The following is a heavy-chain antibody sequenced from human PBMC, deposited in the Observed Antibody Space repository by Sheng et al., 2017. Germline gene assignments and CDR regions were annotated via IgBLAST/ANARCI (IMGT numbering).Heavy chain of an antibody. J-gene: IGHJ4*02. CDR2: IYHSGST. Sequence: QVQLQESGPGLVKPSETLSLTCAVSGYSISSGYYWGWIRQPPGKGLEWIGSIYHSGSTYYNPSLKSRVTISVDTSKNQFSLKLSSVTAADTAVYYCARGRPRIAAAGTGRVDYWGQGTLVTVSS. D-gene: IGHD6-13*01. CDR1: GYSISSGYY. V-gene: IGHV4-38-2*01. CDR3: ARGRPRIAAAGTGRVDY.